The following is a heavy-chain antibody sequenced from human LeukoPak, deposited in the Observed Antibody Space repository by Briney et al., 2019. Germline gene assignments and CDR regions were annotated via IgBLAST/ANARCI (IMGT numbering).Heavy chain of an antibody. CDR3: ARQATSIVGATTNWFDP. J-gene: IGHJ5*02. D-gene: IGHD1-26*01. V-gene: IGHV1-69*02. Sequence: SVKVSXKASGGTFSSYTISWVRQAPGQGLEWIGRIIPILGIANYAQKFQGRVTITADKSTSTAYMELSSLRSEDTAVYYCARQATSIVGATTNWFDPWGQGTLVTVSS. CDR1: GGTFSSYT. CDR2: IIPILGIA.